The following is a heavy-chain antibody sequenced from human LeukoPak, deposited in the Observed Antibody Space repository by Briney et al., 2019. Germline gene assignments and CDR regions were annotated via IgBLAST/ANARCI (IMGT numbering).Heavy chain of an antibody. CDR3: ARDFYVGFWSGYAHVGWFDP. CDR2: IYYSGST. V-gene: IGHV4-59*01. Sequence: NPSETLSLTCTVSGGSISSNYWSWIRQPPGKGLEWIGYIYYSGSTNYNPSLKSRVTISVDTSKNQFSLKLSSVTAADTAVYYCARDFYVGFWSGYAHVGWFDPWGQGTLVTVSS. D-gene: IGHD3-3*01. CDR1: GGSISSNY. J-gene: IGHJ5*02.